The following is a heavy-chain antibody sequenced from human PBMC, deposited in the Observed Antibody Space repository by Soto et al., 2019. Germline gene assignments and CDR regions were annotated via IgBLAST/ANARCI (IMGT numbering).Heavy chain of an antibody. V-gene: IGHV4-4*02. CDR3: ARGSSFRGDFDF. D-gene: IGHD2-21*01. CDR1: GGSIRSSSW. CDR2: FYHAGSP. J-gene: IGHJ3*01. Sequence: QVQLQESGPGLVKPSGTLSLTCTVSGGSIRSSSWWTWLRQSPEKGLEWIGEFYHAGSPNYNPSFQSQVTVSADNSKNFFSLGPSSVTAADTAIYYCARGSSFRGDFDFWGRGTAVTVSS.